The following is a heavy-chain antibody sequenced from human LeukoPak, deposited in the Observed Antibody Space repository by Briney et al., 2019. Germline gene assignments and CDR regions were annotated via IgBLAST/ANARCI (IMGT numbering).Heavy chain of an antibody. J-gene: IGHJ6*02. V-gene: IGHV4-59*01. Sequence: PSETLSLTCTVSGGSISSYYWSWIRQPPGKGLEWIGYIYDSGSTNYNPSLKSRVTISVDTSKNQFSLKLSSVTAADTAVYYCARVGGTNYYYYGMDVWGQGATVTVSS. CDR3: ARVGGTNYYYYGMDV. CDR2: IYDSGST. D-gene: IGHD1-1*01. CDR1: GGSISSYY.